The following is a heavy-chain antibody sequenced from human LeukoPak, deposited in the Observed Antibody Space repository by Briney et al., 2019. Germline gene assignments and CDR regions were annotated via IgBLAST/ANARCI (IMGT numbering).Heavy chain of an antibody. J-gene: IGHJ4*02. CDR1: GGSISSYY. CDR3: AREPIITMVRGGD. Sequence: SETLSLTCTVSGGSISSYYWSWIRQPPGKGLEWIGYIYYSGSTNYNPSLKSRVTISVDTSKNQFSLRLSSVTAADTAMYYCAREPIITMVRGGDWGQGTLVTVSS. CDR2: IYYSGST. D-gene: IGHD3-10*01. V-gene: IGHV4-59*12.